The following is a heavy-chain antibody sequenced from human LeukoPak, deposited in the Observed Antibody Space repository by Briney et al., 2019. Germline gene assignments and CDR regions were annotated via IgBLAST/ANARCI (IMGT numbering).Heavy chain of an antibody. J-gene: IGHJ6*03. Sequence: PGGSLRLSCAASGFTFSDYYMTWIRQAPGKGLEWVSYISTGGSPLYYADSVKGRFTISRDNAKNSLYLQMNSLRAEDTAVYYCARTMVHFGVVIRYMDVWGKGTTVTVSS. CDR2: ISTGGSPL. V-gene: IGHV3-11*04. CDR3: ARTMVHFGVVIRYMDV. D-gene: IGHD3-3*01. CDR1: GFTFSDYY.